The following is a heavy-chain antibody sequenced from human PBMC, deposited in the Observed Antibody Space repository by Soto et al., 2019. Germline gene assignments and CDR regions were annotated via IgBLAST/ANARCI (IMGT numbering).Heavy chain of an antibody. CDR1: GGSISNTNW. Sequence: QVQLQESGPGLVKPSGTLSLTCAVSGGSISNTNWWSWVRQPPGEGLEWIGEIDLSGKTNYNPSLKSRITMSRDQSQKQLSLTLTSVTAADTAVYYCAREIFGGYSPACYFGQGTLVIVSS. CDR2: IDLSGKT. J-gene: IGHJ4*02. D-gene: IGHD3-3*01. CDR3: AREIFGGYSPACY. V-gene: IGHV4-4*02.